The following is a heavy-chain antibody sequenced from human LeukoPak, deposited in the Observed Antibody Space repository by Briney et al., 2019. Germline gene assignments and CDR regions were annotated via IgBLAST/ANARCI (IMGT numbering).Heavy chain of an antibody. CDR1: GFTFSDYY. D-gene: IGHD2-15*01. V-gene: IGHV3-11*01. Sequence: GGSLRLSCAASGFTFSDYYMSWIRQAPGKGPEWVSYISSSGSTIYYADSVKGRFTISRDNAKNSLYLQMNSLRAEDTAVYYCARRVGDADDAFDIWGQGTMVTVSS. J-gene: IGHJ3*02. CDR3: ARRVGDADDAFDI. CDR2: ISSSGSTI.